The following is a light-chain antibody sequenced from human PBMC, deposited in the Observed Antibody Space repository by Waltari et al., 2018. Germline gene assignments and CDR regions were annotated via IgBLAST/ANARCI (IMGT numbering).Light chain of an antibody. J-gene: IGLJ3*02. CDR2: YTS. CDR1: TGAVTSGHY. CDR3: LLWYSGARWV. Sequence: QAVVTQEPSLTVSPGGTVTLTCGSSTGAVTSGHYPYWFQQKPGKVPRTLIYYTSNKHSWTPARLSGSLLGGKAALTLSGAQPEDDAEYYCLLWYSGARWVFGGGTKLSVL. V-gene: IGLV7-46*01.